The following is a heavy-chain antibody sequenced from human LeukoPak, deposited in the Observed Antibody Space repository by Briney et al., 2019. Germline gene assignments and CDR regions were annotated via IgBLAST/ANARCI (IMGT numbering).Heavy chain of an antibody. Sequence: ASVKVSCKASGGTFSSYAISWVRQAPGQGLEWMGRIIPILGIANYAQKFQGRVTITADKSTSTAYMELSSLRSEDTAVYYCARAEVEVAYYFDYWGQGTLVTVSS. V-gene: IGHV1-69*04. J-gene: IGHJ4*02. CDR2: IIPILGIA. D-gene: IGHD5-24*01. CDR1: GGTFSSYA. CDR3: ARAEVEVAYYFDY.